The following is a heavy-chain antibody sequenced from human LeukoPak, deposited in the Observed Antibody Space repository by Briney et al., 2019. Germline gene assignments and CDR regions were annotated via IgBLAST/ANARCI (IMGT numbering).Heavy chain of an antibody. CDR3: ARPFCSGETCYSSFYS. CDR2: LYYSGRT. V-gene: IGHV4-39*01. J-gene: IGHJ4*02. Sequence: SETLPLTCTVSGDSISRSRFYWAWVRQPPGKGPEWVGSLYYSGRTYLKSRVTISVDTSKNQFSPKLTSVTAADTAVYFCARPFCSGETCYSSFYSWGQGTLVTVSS. D-gene: IGHD2-15*01. CDR1: GDSISRSRFY.